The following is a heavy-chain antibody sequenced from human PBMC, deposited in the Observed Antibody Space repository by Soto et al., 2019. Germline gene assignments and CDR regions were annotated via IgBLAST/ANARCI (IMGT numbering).Heavy chain of an antibody. CDR1: GYSFTTYG. J-gene: IGHJ4*02. CDR3: ARVGNNGWPLEYDY. Sequence: QPQLVQSGAEVRKPGASVNVSCKASGYSFTTYGISWVRQAPGQGLEWMGWIDGYNGDSHNAQKFQGRLTMTRDTSTKTAYMELRSLRSDDTAVYYCARVGNNGWPLEYDYGGQGTLVTVSS. V-gene: IGHV1-18*04. D-gene: IGHD2-8*01. CDR2: IDGYNGDS.